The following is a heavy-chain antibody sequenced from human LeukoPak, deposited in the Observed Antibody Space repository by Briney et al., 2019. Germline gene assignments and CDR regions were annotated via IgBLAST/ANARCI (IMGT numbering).Heavy chain of an antibody. D-gene: IGHD3-3*01. CDR3: ASPYYDFWSGHQNFYYYYMDV. J-gene: IGHJ6*03. V-gene: IGHV4-39*01. CDR1: GASISNPDYY. CDR2: VDYSGGT. Sequence: PSETLSLTCTVSGASISNPDYYWGWIRQPPGKGLEWIGSVDYSGGTYYNPSLNGRVTIAVDTSSDQVSLNLNSVTAADTAVYYCASPYYDFWSGHQNFYYYYMDVWGKGTTVTVPS.